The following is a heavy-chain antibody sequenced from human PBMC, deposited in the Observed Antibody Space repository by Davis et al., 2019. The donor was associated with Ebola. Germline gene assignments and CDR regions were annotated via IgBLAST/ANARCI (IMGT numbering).Heavy chain of an antibody. CDR3: ARGWPSSVTTDYYAMDA. CDR2: IIPILGIA. J-gene: IGHJ6*04. CDR1: GYTFTSYA. Sequence: AASVKVSCKASGYTFTSYAMNWVRQAPGQGLEWMGRIIPILGIANYAQKFQGRVTITADKSTSTAYMDLSSLRSEDTAVYYCARGWPSSVTTDYYAMDAWGKGTTVTVSS. V-gene: IGHV1-69*04. D-gene: IGHD4-17*01.